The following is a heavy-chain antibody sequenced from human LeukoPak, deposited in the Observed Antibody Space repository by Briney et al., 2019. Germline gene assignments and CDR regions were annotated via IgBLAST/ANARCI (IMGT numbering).Heavy chain of an antibody. CDR1: GGTFSSYA. J-gene: IGHJ4*02. Sequence: GASVEVSCKASGGTFSSYAISWVRQAPGQGLEWMGGIIPIFGTANYAQKFQGRVTITTDESTSTAYMELSSLRSEDTAVYYCARDQGYGSGAFDYWGQGTLVTVSS. V-gene: IGHV1-69*05. CDR2: IIPIFGTA. D-gene: IGHD3-10*01. CDR3: ARDQGYGSGAFDY.